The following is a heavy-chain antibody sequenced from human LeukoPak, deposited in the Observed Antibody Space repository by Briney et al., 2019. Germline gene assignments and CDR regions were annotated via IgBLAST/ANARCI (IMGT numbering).Heavy chain of an antibody. CDR1: GGSISSHN. CDR2: IYNSGSP. Sequence: PSETLSLTCTVSGGSISSHNWIWIRQPPGKGLEWIGDIYNSGSPNYNPSLKSRVTISVDTSKNQFSLKLSSVTAADTAVYYCARVDSSGYYTFFDYWGQGTLVTVSS. CDR3: ARVDSSGYYTFFDY. V-gene: IGHV4-59*11. J-gene: IGHJ4*02. D-gene: IGHD3-22*01.